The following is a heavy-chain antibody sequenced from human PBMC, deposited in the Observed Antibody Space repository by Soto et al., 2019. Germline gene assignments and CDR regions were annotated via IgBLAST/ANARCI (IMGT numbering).Heavy chain of an antibody. Sequence: QVQLQESGPGLVKPSQTLSLTCTVSVGSISSGGYYWSWIRQHPGKGLEWIGYIYYSGSTYYNPSLKSRVTISVDTSKNQFSLKLSSVTAADTAVYYCARDKGLMVYAICAFDIWGQGTMVTVSS. CDR3: ARDKGLMVYAICAFDI. J-gene: IGHJ3*02. CDR1: VGSISSGGYY. V-gene: IGHV4-31*03. CDR2: IYYSGST. D-gene: IGHD2-8*01.